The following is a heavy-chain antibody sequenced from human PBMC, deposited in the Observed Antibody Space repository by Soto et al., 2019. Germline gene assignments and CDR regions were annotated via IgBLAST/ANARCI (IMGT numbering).Heavy chain of an antibody. D-gene: IGHD3-22*01. J-gene: IGHJ5*02. V-gene: IGHV3-30*18. CDR1: GFKFISHG. CDR2: IPYDGSNK. Sequence: PGVPHRLSCAASGFKFISHGMHCVLKDPGKGIEWVEVIPYDGSNKYYADYVKGRFTISRDNYKNTLYMQMKSLRAEETAVYYCGKECHDSNCDTWGQGTLVTLSS. CDR3: GKECHDSNCDT.